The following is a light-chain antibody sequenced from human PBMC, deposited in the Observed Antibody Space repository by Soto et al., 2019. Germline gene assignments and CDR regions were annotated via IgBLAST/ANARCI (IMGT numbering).Light chain of an antibody. V-gene: IGLV2-14*01. Sequence: QSALTQPASVSGSPGQSITISCTGTSSDVGGYNYVSWYQQHPGKAPKLMIYEVSNRPSGVSNRFSGSKSANTASLTISGPQAEDEADYFCSSYTSSNTRYVFGTGTKLTV. CDR1: SSDVGGYNY. J-gene: IGLJ1*01. CDR3: SSYTSSNTRYV. CDR2: EVS.